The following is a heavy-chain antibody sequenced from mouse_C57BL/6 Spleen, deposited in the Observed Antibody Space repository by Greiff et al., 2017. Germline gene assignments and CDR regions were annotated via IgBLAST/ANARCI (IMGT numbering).Heavy chain of an antibody. Sequence: EVQGVESGAELVRPGASVKLSCTASGFNIKDDYMHWVKQRPEQGLEWIGWIDPENGDTEYASKFQGKATITADTSSNTAYLQLSSLTSEDTAVYYCTRRITTVVATYYYAMDYWGQGTSVTVSS. CDR3: TRRITTVVATYYYAMDY. CDR2: IDPENGDT. J-gene: IGHJ4*01. CDR1: GFNIKDDY. D-gene: IGHD1-1*01. V-gene: IGHV14-4*01.